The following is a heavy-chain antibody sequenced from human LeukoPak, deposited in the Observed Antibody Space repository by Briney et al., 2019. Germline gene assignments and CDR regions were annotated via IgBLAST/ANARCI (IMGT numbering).Heavy chain of an antibody. V-gene: IGHV4-61*01. J-gene: IGHJ4*02. D-gene: IGHD3-10*01. CDR1: GGSVSSGSYY. CDR3: AWSYGSGSYYFFDY. CDR2: IYYSGST. Sequence: SETLSLTCTVSGGSVSSGSYYWSWIRQPPGKGLDWIGYIYYSGSTNYNPSLKSRVTISVDTSKNQFSLKLSSVTAADTAVYYCAWSYGSGSYYFFDYWGQGTLVTVSS.